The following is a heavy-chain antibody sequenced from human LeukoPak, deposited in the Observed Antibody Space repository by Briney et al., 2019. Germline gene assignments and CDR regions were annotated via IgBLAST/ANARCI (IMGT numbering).Heavy chain of an antibody. D-gene: IGHD2-15*01. J-gene: IGHJ4*02. CDR2: ISGSGGST. Sequence: GGSLRLSCAASGFTFSSYAMSWVRQAPGKGLEWVSAISGSGGSTYYSDSVKGRFTVSRDNSKNSLYLQMNSLRAEDTAVYYCARFDIVVVVAATAFDYWGQGTLVTVSS. CDR3: ARFDIVVVVAATAFDY. CDR1: GFTFSSYA. V-gene: IGHV3-23*01.